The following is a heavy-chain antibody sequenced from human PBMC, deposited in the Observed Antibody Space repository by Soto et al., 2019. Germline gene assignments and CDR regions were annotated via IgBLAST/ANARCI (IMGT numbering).Heavy chain of an antibody. Sequence: GESLKISLKGSGYRFTSYWIGLVRQMPGKGLEWMGIIYPGDSDTRYSPSFQGQVTITAGKSISTAYLQGNSLKASDTAMSYYAGKEVKEKSPPQYAWWFDPWGQGTLVTVSS. CDR1: GYRFTSYW. CDR3: AGKEVKEKSPPQYAWWFDP. J-gene: IGHJ5*02. CDR2: IYPGDSDT. V-gene: IGHV5-51*01. D-gene: IGHD2-2*01.